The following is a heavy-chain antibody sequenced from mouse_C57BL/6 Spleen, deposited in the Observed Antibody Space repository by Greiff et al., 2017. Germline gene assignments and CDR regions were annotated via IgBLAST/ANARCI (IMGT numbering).Heavy chain of an antibody. J-gene: IGHJ2*01. CDR3: SRGYYGSSGYYFDY. CDR1: GYNFTPYP. Sequence: QVQLQQSGAELVKPGASVKMSCTASGYNFTPYPIEWMKQNHGKSLEWIGNFHPYNDDTKYNEKFKGKATLTVDKSSSTVYLELSRVTSDDSAVYYCSRGYYGSSGYYFDYWGQGTTLTVSS. V-gene: IGHV1-47*01. D-gene: IGHD1-1*01. CDR2: FHPYNDDT.